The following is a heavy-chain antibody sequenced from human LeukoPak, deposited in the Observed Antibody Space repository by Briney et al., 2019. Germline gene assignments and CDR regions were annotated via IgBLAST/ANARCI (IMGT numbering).Heavy chain of an antibody. Sequence: ASVKVSCKSSGYTFTSYGISWVRQAPGQGLEWMGGFDPEDGETIYAQKFQGRVTMTEDTSTDTAYMELSSLRSEDTAVYYCATEASAAGQFDYWGQGTLVTVSS. D-gene: IGHD6-13*01. V-gene: IGHV1-24*01. J-gene: IGHJ4*02. CDR2: FDPEDGET. CDR1: GYTFTSYG. CDR3: ATEASAAGQFDY.